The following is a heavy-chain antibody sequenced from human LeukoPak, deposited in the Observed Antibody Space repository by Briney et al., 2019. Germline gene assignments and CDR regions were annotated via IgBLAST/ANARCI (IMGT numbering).Heavy chain of an antibody. J-gene: IGHJ4*02. CDR3: ARGYFDSSGYSNPFDL. Sequence: SETLSLTCTVSGASISSSYWSWIRQSPGKGLGWIGYIYYSGSTNYNPSLNSRVTMSVDTSKHQFSLRLSSVTAADTAVYYCARGYFDSSGYSNPFDLWGQGALVTVSS. D-gene: IGHD3-22*01. V-gene: IGHV4-59*01. CDR2: IYYSGST. CDR1: GASISSSY.